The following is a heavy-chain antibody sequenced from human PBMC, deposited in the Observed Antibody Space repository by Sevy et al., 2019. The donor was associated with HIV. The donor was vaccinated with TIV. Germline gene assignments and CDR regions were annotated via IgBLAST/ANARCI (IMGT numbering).Heavy chain of an antibody. CDR2: INSDGSST. Sequence: GGSLRLSCAASGFTFSSYWMHWVRQAPGKGLVWVSRINSDGSSTSYADSVKGRFTISRENAKNTLYLQMNSLRAEDTAVYYCARVPSRYCSSTSCYGAYYYYGMDVWGQGTTVTVSS. CDR3: ARVPSRYCSSTSCYGAYYYYGMDV. D-gene: IGHD2-2*01. J-gene: IGHJ6*02. CDR1: GFTFSSYW. V-gene: IGHV3-74*01.